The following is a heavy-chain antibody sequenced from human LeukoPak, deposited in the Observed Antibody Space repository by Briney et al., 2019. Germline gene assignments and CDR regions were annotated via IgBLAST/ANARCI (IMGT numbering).Heavy chain of an antibody. CDR2: INPSGGST. CDR3: ARAGPYDYGDYFPGGFDY. Sequence: ASVKVSCKASGYTFTSYYMHWVRQAPGQGLEWMGIINPSGGSTSYAQKFQGRVTLTRHTSTSTVYMDLSSLRSEDTAVYYCARAGPYDYGDYFPGGFDYWGQGTLVTVSS. V-gene: IGHV1-46*03. CDR1: GYTFTSYY. D-gene: IGHD4-17*01. J-gene: IGHJ4*02.